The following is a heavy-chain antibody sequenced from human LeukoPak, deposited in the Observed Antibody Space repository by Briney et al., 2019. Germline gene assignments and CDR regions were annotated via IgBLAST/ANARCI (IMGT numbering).Heavy chain of an antibody. V-gene: IGHV3-23*01. D-gene: IGHD6-19*01. CDR1: GFTFSSYA. J-gene: IGHJ4*02. Sequence: PGGSLRLSCAASGFTFSSYAMSWVRQAPGKGLEWVSAISGSGGSTYYADSVKGRFTISRDNSKNTLYLQMNSLRAEDTAVYYCARPGQQWLAYFDYWGQGTLVTVSS. CDR2: ISGSGGST. CDR3: ARPGQQWLAYFDY.